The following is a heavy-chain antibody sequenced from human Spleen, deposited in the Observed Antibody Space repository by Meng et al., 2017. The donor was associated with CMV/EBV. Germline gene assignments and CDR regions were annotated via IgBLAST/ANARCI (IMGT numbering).Heavy chain of an antibody. CDR2: IHHSGSS. Sequence: YGGSFSAYDWSWIRQAPGKGLEWLGEIHHSGSSHYNPSLKSRVTISIDTSKNQFSLKLSSVTAADTAVYYCARGRLDNPPAIYLFDYWGQGTLVTVSS. CDR3: ARGRLDNPPAIYLFDY. J-gene: IGHJ4*02. D-gene: IGHD1-14*01. CDR1: GGSFSAYD. V-gene: IGHV4-34*01.